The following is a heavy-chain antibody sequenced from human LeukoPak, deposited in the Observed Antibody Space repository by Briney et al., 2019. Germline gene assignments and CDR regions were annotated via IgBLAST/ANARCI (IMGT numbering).Heavy chain of an antibody. CDR1: GGSVSDYY. J-gene: IGHJ4*02. V-gene: IGHV4-59*02. CDR2: IYHTGST. Sequence: SETLSLTCTISGGSVSDYYWSWIRQSPGKGLEWIGYIYHTGSTSYSPSLKSQVTISADTSQNQFSLKLSSVTAADTAVYYCASRKLGNDYWGQGTLVTVSS. CDR3: ASRKLGNDY. D-gene: IGHD7-27*01.